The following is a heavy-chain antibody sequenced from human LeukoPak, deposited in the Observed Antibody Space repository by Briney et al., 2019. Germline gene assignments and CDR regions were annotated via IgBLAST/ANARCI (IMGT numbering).Heavy chain of an antibody. J-gene: IGHJ4*02. CDR3: VRDRELGY. CDR2: IYDRGNT. Sequence: SETLSLTCTVTDGFISNFYWSWVRQPPGKGLEWIGYIYDRGNTNYNPSLKSRVTISVDTSKNQFALRLTSVTPADTVIYYCVRDRELGYWGQGTLVTVSS. V-gene: IGHV4-59*01. D-gene: IGHD2/OR15-2a*01. CDR1: DGFISNFY.